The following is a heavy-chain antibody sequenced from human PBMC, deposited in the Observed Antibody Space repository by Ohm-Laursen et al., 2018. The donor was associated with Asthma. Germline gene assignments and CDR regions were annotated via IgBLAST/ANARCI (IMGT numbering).Heavy chain of an antibody. D-gene: IGHD6-13*01. CDR2: ISYDGSNK. Sequence: RSLRLSCSASGFTFSSYAMHWVRQAPGKGLEWVAVISYDGSNKYYADSVKGRFTISRDNSKNTLYLQMNSLRAEDTAVYYCARGPDRDSSSWHKDNYGMDVWGQGTTVTVSS. V-gene: IGHV3-30-3*01. J-gene: IGHJ6*02. CDR1: GFTFSSYA. CDR3: ARGPDRDSSSWHKDNYGMDV.